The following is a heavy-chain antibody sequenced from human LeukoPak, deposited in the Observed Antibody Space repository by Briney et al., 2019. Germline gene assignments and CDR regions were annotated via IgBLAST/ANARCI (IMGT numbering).Heavy chain of an antibody. CDR3: AKGAGYSYGYEVDY. V-gene: IGHV3-66*01. D-gene: IGHD5-18*01. Sequence: PGGSLRLSCAASGFTVSDNYMNWVRQAPGKGLEWVSVIYSGGSTYYADSVKGRFTISRDNSKNTLYLQMNSLRAEDTAVYYCAKGAGYSYGYEVDYWGQGTLVTVSS. CDR1: GFTVSDNY. CDR2: IYSGGST. J-gene: IGHJ4*02.